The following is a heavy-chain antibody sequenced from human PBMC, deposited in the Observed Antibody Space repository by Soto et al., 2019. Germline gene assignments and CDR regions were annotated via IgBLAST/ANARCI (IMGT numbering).Heavy chain of an antibody. D-gene: IGHD4-17*01. J-gene: IGHJ5*02. V-gene: IGHV4-31*03. CDR2: IYYSGST. Sequence: TCSVSGDSISSGGNYWSWIRQHPGRGLEWIGYIYYSGSTYYNPSLKSRVTISMDTSKNQFSLKLSSVTAADTAVYYCARNDYGDYQNWFDPWGQGTLVTVSS. CDR3: ARNDYGDYQNWFDP. CDR1: GDSISSGGNY.